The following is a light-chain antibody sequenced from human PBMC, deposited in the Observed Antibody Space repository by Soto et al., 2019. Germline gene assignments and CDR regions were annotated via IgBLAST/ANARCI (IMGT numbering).Light chain of an antibody. CDR3: QQYGNSPIT. V-gene: IGKV3-20*01. J-gene: IGKJ5*01. CDR1: QSVRSRY. CDR2: GAS. Sequence: ETVLTQSPGTLSLSPGERATLSCRASQSVRSRYLAWYQQKPGQAPRLLISGASSRATGIPDRFSGSGSGTDFTLTVSRLEPDDFALYYCQQYGNSPITFGQGTRLEIK.